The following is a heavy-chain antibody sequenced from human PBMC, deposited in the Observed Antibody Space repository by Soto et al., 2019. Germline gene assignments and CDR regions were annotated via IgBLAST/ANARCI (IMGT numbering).Heavy chain of an antibody. CDR3: AREGYSSGWYGGYYYYYGMDV. Sequence: ASVKVSCKASGYTFTGYYMHWVRQAPGQGLERMGWINPNSGGTNYAQKFQGRVTMTRDTSISTAYMELSRLRSDDTAVYYCAREGYSSGWYGGYYYYYGMDVWGQGTTVTVSS. CDR1: GYTFTGYY. J-gene: IGHJ6*02. D-gene: IGHD6-19*01. V-gene: IGHV1-2*02. CDR2: INPNSGGT.